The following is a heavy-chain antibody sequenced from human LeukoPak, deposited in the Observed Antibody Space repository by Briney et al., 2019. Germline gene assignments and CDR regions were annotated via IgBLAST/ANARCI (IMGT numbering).Heavy chain of an antibody. J-gene: IGHJ4*02. CDR1: GGSISSYY. CDR3: AREGGGWEYYFDY. CDR2: IYYSGST. D-gene: IGHD6-19*01. Sequence: SETLSLTCTVSGGSISSYYWSWIRQPPGKGLEWIGYIYYSGSTNYNPSLKGRFTISRDNAKNSLYLQMNSLRAEDTAVYYCAREGGGWEYYFDYWGQGTLVTVSS. V-gene: IGHV4-59*12.